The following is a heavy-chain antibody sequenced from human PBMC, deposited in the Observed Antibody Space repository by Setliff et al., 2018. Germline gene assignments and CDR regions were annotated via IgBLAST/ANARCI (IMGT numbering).Heavy chain of an antibody. Sequence: GESLKISCKGSGYTFTNYWIGWVRQMPGKGLEWMGLIYPGDSDTRYSPSFQGQVTISADRSISTAYLQWRSLKASDTAMYYCARALASAGTVFFHYWGQGTLVTVSS. CDR2: IYPGDSDT. CDR3: ARALASAGTVFFHY. V-gene: IGHV5-51*01. D-gene: IGHD6-13*01. J-gene: IGHJ4*02. CDR1: GYTFTNYW.